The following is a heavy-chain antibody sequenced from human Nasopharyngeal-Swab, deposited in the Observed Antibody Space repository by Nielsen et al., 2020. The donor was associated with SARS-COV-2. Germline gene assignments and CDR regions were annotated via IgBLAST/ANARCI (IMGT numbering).Heavy chain of an antibody. Sequence: SLKISCASSGFAFDYYALHLVRQAPGKVLEWVSVIRWNGGSLAYAGSVKGRFTISRDNAENSLYLQMNSLRPEDTAVYFCAKDSSVARGLDYWGQGALVTVSS. D-gene: IGHD3-10*01. J-gene: IGHJ4*02. CDR1: GFAFDYYA. CDR2: IRWNGGSL. CDR3: AKDSSVARGLDY. V-gene: IGHV3-9*01.